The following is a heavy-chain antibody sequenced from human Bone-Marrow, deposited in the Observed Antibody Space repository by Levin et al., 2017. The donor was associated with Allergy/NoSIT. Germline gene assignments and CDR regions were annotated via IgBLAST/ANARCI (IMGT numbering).Heavy chain of an antibody. CDR3: ARDWEQYSSSWTDY. Sequence: GESLKISCAASGFTFSSYWMSWVRQAPGKGLEWVANIKQDGSEKYYVDSVKGRFTISRDNAKNSLYLQMNSLRAEDTAVYYCARDWEQYSSSWTDYWGQGTLVTVSS. CDR1: GFTFSSYW. D-gene: IGHD6-13*01. V-gene: IGHV3-7*01. CDR2: IKQDGSEK. J-gene: IGHJ4*02.